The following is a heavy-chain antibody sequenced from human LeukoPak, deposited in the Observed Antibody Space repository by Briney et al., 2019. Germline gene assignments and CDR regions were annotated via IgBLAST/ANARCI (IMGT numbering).Heavy chain of an antibody. CDR2: IKGSGGSI. J-gene: IGHJ4*02. Sequence: GGPLRLSCAASGFTFSSYSMNWVRQAPGKGLEWVSYIKGSGGSIFYADSVKGRFIISRDNSKNTLYLQLNSLRAEDTAVYYCAWVDTSHLRYFDSWGQGALVTVSS. V-gene: IGHV3-48*01. D-gene: IGHD3-16*01. CDR1: GFTFSSYS. CDR3: AWVDTSHLRYFDS.